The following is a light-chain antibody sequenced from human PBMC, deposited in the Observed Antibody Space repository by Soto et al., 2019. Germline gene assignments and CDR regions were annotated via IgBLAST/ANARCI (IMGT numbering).Light chain of an antibody. V-gene: IGLV2-14*01. CDR1: SSDVGGYNY. J-gene: IGLJ3*02. CDR3: SSYTSSSTLDWV. Sequence: QSALTQPASVSGSPGQSITISCTGTSSDVGGYNYVSWYQQHPGKAPKLMIYEVSNRPSGVSNRFSGSKSGNTASLNISGLHAEDEADYYCSSYTSSSTLDWVFGGGTELTVL. CDR2: EVS.